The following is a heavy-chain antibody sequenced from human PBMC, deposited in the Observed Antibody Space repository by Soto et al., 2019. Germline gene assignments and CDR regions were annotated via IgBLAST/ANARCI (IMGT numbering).Heavy chain of an antibody. V-gene: IGHV4-4*07. CDR2: IYTSGGT. D-gene: IGHD2-15*01. J-gene: IGHJ6*02. CDR1: GGSISSYY. CDR3: ARYCSGGSCYSLYYYGMDV. Sequence: ASETLSLTCTVSGGSISSYYWSWIRQPAGKGLEWTGRIYTSGGTNYNPSLKSRVTMSVDTSKNQFSLKLSSVTAADTAVYYCARYCSGGSCYSLYYYGMDVWGQGTTVTVSS.